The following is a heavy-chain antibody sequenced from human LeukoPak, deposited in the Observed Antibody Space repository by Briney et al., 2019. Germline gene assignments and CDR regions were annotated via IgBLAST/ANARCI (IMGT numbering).Heavy chain of an antibody. V-gene: IGHV3-74*01. Sequence: PGRSLRLSCAASGFTFSTYWMHWVRQAPGKGLVWVSRINSDGSSTNYADSVKGRFTISRDNAKNTLYLQLNSLSAEDTAVYYCARDFTRPILYWGRGTLVTVSS. J-gene: IGHJ4*02. D-gene: IGHD2-2*02. CDR2: INSDGSST. CDR3: ARDFTRPILY. CDR1: GFTFSTYW.